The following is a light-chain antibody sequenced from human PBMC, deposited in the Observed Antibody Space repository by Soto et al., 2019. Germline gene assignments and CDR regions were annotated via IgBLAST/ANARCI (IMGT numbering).Light chain of an antibody. CDR1: SSNIGNNY. J-gene: IGLJ3*02. V-gene: IGLV1-51*01. CDR3: GTWDSGQSAGGV. Sequence: QSVLTQPPSLSAAPGQSVTISCSGSSSNIGNNYVSWYQQLPGTAPKLNIYENSKRPSGIPDRFSGSKSGTSATLAITGLQTGDEADYYCGTWDSGQSAGGVFGGGTKLTVL. CDR2: ENS.